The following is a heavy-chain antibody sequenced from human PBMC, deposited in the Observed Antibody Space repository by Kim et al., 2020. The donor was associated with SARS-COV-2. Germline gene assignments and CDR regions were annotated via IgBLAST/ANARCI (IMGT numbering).Heavy chain of an antibody. Sequence: GGSLRLSCVASGFTFRSYWMNWVRQAPGKGLVWVSYISNDGGRISYTDSVKGRFFISRDDAKNTVYLQMNSLRAEDTGVYYCVRDFFGILSHDYWGQGALVTVYS. CDR3: VRDFFGILSHDY. CDR2: ISNDGGRI. J-gene: IGHJ4*02. D-gene: IGHD2-15*01. CDR1: GFTFRSYW. V-gene: IGHV3-74*01.